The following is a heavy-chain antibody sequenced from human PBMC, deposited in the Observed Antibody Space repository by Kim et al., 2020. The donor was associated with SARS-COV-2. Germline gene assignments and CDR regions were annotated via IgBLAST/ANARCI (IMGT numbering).Heavy chain of an antibody. D-gene: IGHD3-22*01. CDR2: IYSGGST. V-gene: IGHV3-66*04. CDR1: GFTVSSNY. J-gene: IGHJ3*02. CDR3: ARLPDYYDSSGYYLYAFDI. Sequence: GGSLRLSCAASGFTVSSNYMSWVRQAPGKGLEWVSVIYSGGSTYYADSVKGRFTISRDNSKNTLYLQMNSLRAEDTAVYYCARLPDYYDSSGYYLYAFDIWGQGTMVTVSS.